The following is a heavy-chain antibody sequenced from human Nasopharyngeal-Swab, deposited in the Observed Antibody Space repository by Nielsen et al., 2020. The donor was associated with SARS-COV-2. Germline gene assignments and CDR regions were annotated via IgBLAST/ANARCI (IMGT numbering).Heavy chain of an antibody. J-gene: IGHJ4*02. Sequence: GGSLRLSCAASGFTFSTYSMNWVRQAPGKGLEWVSYISHSSSTIYYADSVNGRFTISRDNAKNSLYLQMNSLRAEDTAVYYCARDSYYGDQNFDYWGQGTLVTSPQ. CDR2: ISHSSSTI. CDR1: GFTFSTYS. CDR3: ARDSYYGDQNFDY. D-gene: IGHD4-17*01. V-gene: IGHV3-48*04.